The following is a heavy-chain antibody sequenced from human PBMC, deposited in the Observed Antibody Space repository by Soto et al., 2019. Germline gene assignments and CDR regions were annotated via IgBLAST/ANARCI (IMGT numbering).Heavy chain of an antibody. V-gene: IGHV4-39*01. J-gene: IGHJ4*02. D-gene: IGHD2-8*01. CDR1: GGSISSSSYY. CDR3: ARQRDLGYCANGVCYLDY. CDR2: IYYSGST. Sequence: PSETLSLTCTVSGGSISSSSYYWGWIRQPPGKGLEWIGSIYYSGSTYYNPSLKSRVTISVDTSKNQFSLKLSSVTAADTAVYYCARQRDLGYCANGVCYLDYWGQGTLVTVSS.